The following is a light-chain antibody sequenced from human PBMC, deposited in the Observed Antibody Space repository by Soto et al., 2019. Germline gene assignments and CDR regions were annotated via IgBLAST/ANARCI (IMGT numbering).Light chain of an antibody. V-gene: IGLV2-14*01. CDR2: EVS. CDR1: SSDVGGYNY. Sequence: QSVLTQPASVSGSPGQSITTSCTGTSSDVGGYNYVSWYQQYPGKAPKLMIYEVSNRPSGVSNRFSGSKSGNTASLTISGLQAEDEADYYCNSYTSSSTWVFGGGTKLTVL. J-gene: IGLJ3*02. CDR3: NSYTSSSTWV.